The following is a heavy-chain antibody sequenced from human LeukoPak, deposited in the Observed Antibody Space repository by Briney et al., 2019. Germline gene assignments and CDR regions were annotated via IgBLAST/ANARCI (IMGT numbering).Heavy chain of an antibody. CDR1: GFTISGNW. D-gene: IGHD3-16*02. V-gene: IGHV3-7*01. Sequence: LAGGSLRFSAAASGFTISGNWMSWVRQGPGKGLEWLANIKPDGTAYYYVDSVKGRFTISRDNAKNSLYLQMNSLRAEDTAVYYCARGVYDYVWGSYRYYYYYYMDVWGKGTTVTISS. J-gene: IGHJ6*03. CDR3: ARGVYDYVWGSYRYYYYYYMDV. CDR2: IKPDGTAY.